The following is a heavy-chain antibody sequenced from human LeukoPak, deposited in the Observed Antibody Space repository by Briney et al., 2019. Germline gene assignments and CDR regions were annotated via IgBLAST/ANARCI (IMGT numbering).Heavy chain of an antibody. Sequence: GGSLRLSCAASGFTFSSYAMSWFRQVPGKGLEWFQPFIVGVNSTNSADHVKGRFTISRENSKNTLYLQMNSLRAEDTAVYYCAKQPQPLYYDFWSGYYNLFDYWGQGTLVTVSS. CDR1: GFTFSSYA. J-gene: IGHJ4*02. CDR2: FIVGVNST. CDR3: AKQPQPLYYDFWSGYYNLFDY. D-gene: IGHD3-3*01. V-gene: IGHV3-23*05.